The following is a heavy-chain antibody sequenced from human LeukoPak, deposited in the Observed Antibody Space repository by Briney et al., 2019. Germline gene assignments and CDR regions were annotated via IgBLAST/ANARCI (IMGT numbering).Heavy chain of an antibody. CDR1: GGTFSSYA. D-gene: IGHD1-26*01. V-gene: IGHV1-69*05. J-gene: IGHJ6*03. Sequence: ASVKVSCKASGGTFSSYAISWVRQAPGQGLEWMGRIIPIFGTANYAQKFQGRVTITTDESTSTAYMELSSLRSEDTAVYYCACELGATNYYYYYMDVWGKGTTVTVSS. CDR2: IIPIFGTA. CDR3: ACELGATNYYYYYMDV.